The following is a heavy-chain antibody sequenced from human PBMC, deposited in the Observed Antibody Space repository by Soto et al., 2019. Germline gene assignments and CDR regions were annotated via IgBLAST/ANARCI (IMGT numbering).Heavy chain of an antibody. V-gene: IGHV4-34*01. D-gene: IGHD2-2*01. CDR2: INHSGST. J-gene: IGHJ2*01. Sequence: QVQLQQWGAGLLKPSETLSLTCAVYGGSFSGYYWSWIRQPPGKGLEWIGEINHSGSTNYNPSLKRRVTLSVDTSKNQFSLKLSSVTAADTAVYYCAGVAPAAAGARYFGLWGRGPLVTVSS. CDR3: AGVAPAAAGARYFGL. CDR1: GGSFSGYY.